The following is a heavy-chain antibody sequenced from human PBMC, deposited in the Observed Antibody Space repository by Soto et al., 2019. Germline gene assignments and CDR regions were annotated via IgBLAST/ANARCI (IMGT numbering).Heavy chain of an antibody. CDR2: ISAYNGNT. CDR1: GYTFTSYG. J-gene: IGHJ6*03. CDR3: ARDLRPTAPTVVTPLDYYMDV. Sequence: ASVKVSCKASGYTFTSYGISWVRQAPGQGLEWMGWISAYNGNTNYAQKLQGRVTMTTDTSTSTAYMELRSLRSDDTAVYYCARDLRPTAPTVVTPLDYYMDVWGKGTTVTVSS. D-gene: IGHD4-17*01. V-gene: IGHV1-18*01.